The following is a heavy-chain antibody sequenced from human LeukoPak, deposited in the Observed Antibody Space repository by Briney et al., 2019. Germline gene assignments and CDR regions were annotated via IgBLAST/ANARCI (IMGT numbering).Heavy chain of an antibody. D-gene: IGHD3-9*01. CDR2: IYTSGST. CDR1: GGSISSYY. V-gene: IGHV4-4*07. Sequence: SETLSLTCAVSGGSISSYYWSWIRQPAGKGLEWIGRIYTSGSTNYNPSLKSRVTMSVDTSKNQFSLKLSSVTAADTAVYYCAREERYDILTGYYRGFDPWGQGTLVTVSS. CDR3: AREERYDILTGYYRGFDP. J-gene: IGHJ5*02.